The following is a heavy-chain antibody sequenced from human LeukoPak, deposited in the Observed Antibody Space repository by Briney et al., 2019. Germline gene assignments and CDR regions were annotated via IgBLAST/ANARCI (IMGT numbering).Heavy chain of an antibody. CDR2: ISYSGST. CDR3: AKDKVFNSGSFDS. CDR1: GGSIDRGGFY. J-gene: IGHJ4*02. D-gene: IGHD3-10*01. V-gene: IGHV4-31*03. Sequence: ASETLSLTCSVSGGSIDRGGFYWTWIRQHPGKGLEWIGYISYSGSTHYNPSLESRVTISSDTSKTQFSLQLNSVTVADTAVYYCAKDKVFNSGSFDSWGQGILVTVSS.